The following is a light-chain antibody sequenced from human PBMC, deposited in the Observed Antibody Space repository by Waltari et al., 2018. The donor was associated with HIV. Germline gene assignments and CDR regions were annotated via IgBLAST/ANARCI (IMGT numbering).Light chain of an antibody. CDR1: NRNIGFYSL. Sequence: QSALTQPASVSGSPGQSLTISCTGTNRNIGFYSLVSWYRQYPGKAPQLIIYGVTSRPSGVSSRFSGSKSGNTASLTIPGLHVDDEADYYCSSYTSGDTVLFGGGTKLTVL. J-gene: IGLJ3*02. V-gene: IGLV2-14*01. CDR3: SSYTSGDTVL. CDR2: GVT.